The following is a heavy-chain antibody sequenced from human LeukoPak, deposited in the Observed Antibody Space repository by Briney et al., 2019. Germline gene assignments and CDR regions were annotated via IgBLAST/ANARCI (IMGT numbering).Heavy chain of an antibody. D-gene: IGHD3-3*01. CDR2: IIPIFGTA. Sequence: SVKVSCKASGGTFSSYAISWVRQAPGQGLEWMGGIIPIFGTANYAQKFQGRVTITADESTSTAYMELSSLRSEDTAVYYCARFRNYDFWSGYRTFYYYYGMDVWGQGTTVTVSS. V-gene: IGHV1-69*13. CDR3: ARFRNYDFWSGYRTFYYYYGMDV. CDR1: GGTFSSYA. J-gene: IGHJ6*02.